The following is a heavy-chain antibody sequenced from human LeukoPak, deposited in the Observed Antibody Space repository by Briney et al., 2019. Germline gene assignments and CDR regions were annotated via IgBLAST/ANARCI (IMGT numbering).Heavy chain of an antibody. CDR1: GFTFDDYA. Sequence: HPGGSLRLSCAASGFTFDDYAMHWVRQAPGKGLEWVSGISWNSGSIGYADSVKGRFTISRDNAKNSLYLQMNSLRAEDTALYYCAKGKSVSSSWSQKYYFDYWGQGTLVTVSS. CDR3: AKGKSVSSSWSQKYYFDY. CDR2: ISWNSGSI. V-gene: IGHV3-9*01. D-gene: IGHD6-13*01. J-gene: IGHJ4*02.